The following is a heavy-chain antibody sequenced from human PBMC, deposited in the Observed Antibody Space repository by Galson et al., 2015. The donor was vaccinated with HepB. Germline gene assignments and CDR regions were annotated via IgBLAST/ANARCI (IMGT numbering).Heavy chain of an antibody. V-gene: IGHV3-21*03. CDR3: ARDGYSVLRFLED. J-gene: IGHJ4*02. CDR2: ISSSRSYI. D-gene: IGHD3-3*01. Sequence: SLRLSCAASGFTFSSYSMNWVRQAPGKGLEWVSSISSSRSYIYYADSVKGRFTISRDNAKNSLYLQMNTVRAEDTAVYYCARDGYSVLRFLEDWGQGTLVTVSS. CDR1: GFTFSSYS.